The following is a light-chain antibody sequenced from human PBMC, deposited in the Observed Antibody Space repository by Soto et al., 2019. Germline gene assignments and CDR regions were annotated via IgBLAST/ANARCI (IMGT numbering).Light chain of an antibody. CDR3: QQYGGSTRT. Sequence: PGEIATLSSMASQTISNSLAWYQQKPGQAPRLLISEASNRAAGVPARFSGSGSGTDFTLTISRLEPEDFAVYYCQQYGGSTRTFGQGTKVDI. CDR2: EAS. J-gene: IGKJ1*01. V-gene: IGKV3-20*01. CDR1: QTISNS.